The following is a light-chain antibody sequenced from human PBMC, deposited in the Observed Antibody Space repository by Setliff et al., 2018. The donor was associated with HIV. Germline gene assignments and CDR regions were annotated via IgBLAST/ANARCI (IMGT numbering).Light chain of an antibody. J-gene: IGLJ3*02. V-gene: IGLV3-1*01. Sequence: SYELTQPPSVSVSPGQTASITCSGDRLGYDYISWYQQKPGQSPVLVIYQNTKRPSGIPERFSGSKSGNTASLAISGLRSEDEADYYCAAWDDSLSGPHRVFGGGTQLTVL. CDR3: AAWDDSLSGPHRV. CDR2: QNT. CDR1: RLGYDY.